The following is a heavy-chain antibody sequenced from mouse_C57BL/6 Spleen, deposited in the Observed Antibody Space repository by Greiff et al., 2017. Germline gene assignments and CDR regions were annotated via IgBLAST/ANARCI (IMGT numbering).Heavy chain of an antibody. CDR1: GYAFTSSW. CDR3: SSDSEYGLDY. V-gene: IGHV1-82*01. Sequence: VQLQQSGAELVKPGTSVKISCKASGYAFTSSWMDWVKQRPGHGLEWIGEIYPGGGDTNYNGKFKGKATLTADKSSSTAYMQLSSLTSEDSAVYVRSSDSEYGLDYWGQGTSVTVSS. D-gene: IGHD1-2*01. CDR2: IYPGGGDT. J-gene: IGHJ4*01.